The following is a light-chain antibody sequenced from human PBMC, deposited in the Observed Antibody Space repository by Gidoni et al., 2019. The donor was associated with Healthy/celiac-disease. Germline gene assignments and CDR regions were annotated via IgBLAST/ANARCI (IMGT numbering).Light chain of an antibody. CDR2: QDS. Sequence: SYELTQPRSVSVSPGQTASITCSGDKVGDKYACWYQQKPGQSPVLVIYQDSKRPSGIPERFSGSNSGNTATLTISGTQAMDEADYYCQAWDSSTVVFGGGTTLTVL. V-gene: IGLV3-1*01. CDR3: QAWDSSTVV. J-gene: IGLJ2*01. CDR1: KVGDKY.